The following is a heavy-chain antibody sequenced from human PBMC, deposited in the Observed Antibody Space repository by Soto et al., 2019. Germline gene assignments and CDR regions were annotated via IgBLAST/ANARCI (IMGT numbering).Heavy chain of an antibody. CDR2: IIPIFGTA. CDR3: ACIGRVDSEGYFQH. J-gene: IGHJ1*01. CDR1: GGTFSSYA. D-gene: IGHD2-15*01. V-gene: IGHV1-69*12. Sequence: QVQLVQSGAEVKKPGSSVKVSCKASGGTFSSYAISWVRQAPGQGLEWMGGIIPIFGTANYAQKFQGRVTXXAXEXXSTAYMELSSLRSEDTAVYYCACIGRVDSEGYFQHWGQGTLVTVSS.